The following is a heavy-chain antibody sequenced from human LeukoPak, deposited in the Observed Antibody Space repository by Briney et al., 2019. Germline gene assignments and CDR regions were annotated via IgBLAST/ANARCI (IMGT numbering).Heavy chain of an antibody. J-gene: IGHJ6*02. CDR1: GFTVSNNY. Sequence: GGSLRLSCAASGFTVSNNYMSWVRQAPGKGLEWVALIYSGGSTYYADFVKGRFTISRDNSKNTLYLQMSSLRAEDTAVYYCAGFSHKGIWGQGTTVTVSS. V-gene: IGHV3-66*01. CDR2: IYSGGST. CDR3: AGFSHKGI.